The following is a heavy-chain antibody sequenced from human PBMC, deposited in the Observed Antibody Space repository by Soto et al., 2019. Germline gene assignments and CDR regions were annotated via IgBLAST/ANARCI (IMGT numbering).Heavy chain of an antibody. CDR1: GFTFSSYS. CDR2: ISSSSSTI. J-gene: IGHJ6*03. Sequence: GGSLRLSCAASGFTFSSYSMNWVRQAPGKGLEWVSYISSSSSTIYYADSVKGRFTISRDNAKNSLYLQMNSLRAEDTAVYYCARGDSSGWTRLGSYYYMDVWGKGTTVTVSS. V-gene: IGHV3-48*01. D-gene: IGHD6-19*01. CDR3: ARGDSSGWTRLGSYYYMDV.